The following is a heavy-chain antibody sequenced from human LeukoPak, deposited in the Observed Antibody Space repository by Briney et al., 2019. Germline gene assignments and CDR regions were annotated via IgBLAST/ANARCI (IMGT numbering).Heavy chain of an antibody. V-gene: IGHV3-23*01. Sequence: PGGSLRLSCAAFGFTFSSYAMSWVRQAPGKGLEWVSAISGSGGSTYYADSVKGRFTISRDNSKNTLYLQMNSLRAEDTAVYYCAKVPGRYFDWLSGNWFDPWGQGTLVTVSS. CDR3: AKVPGRYFDWLSGNWFDP. CDR2: ISGSGGST. J-gene: IGHJ5*02. CDR1: GFTFSSYA. D-gene: IGHD3-9*01.